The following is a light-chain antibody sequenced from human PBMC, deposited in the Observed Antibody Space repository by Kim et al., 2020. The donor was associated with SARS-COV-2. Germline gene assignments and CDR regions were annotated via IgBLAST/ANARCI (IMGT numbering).Light chain of an antibody. CDR3: QQYNNWWT. CDR1: GSVTTN. CDR2: GAS. Sequence: SPGESAPLSSRARGSVTTNVAYYQQRPGQAPRLLICGASSTAASIPARFGGGGAGTDFTLTISSLHSDDFAVYFYQQYNNWWTFGQGTKVDIK. J-gene: IGKJ1*01. V-gene: IGKV3-15*01.